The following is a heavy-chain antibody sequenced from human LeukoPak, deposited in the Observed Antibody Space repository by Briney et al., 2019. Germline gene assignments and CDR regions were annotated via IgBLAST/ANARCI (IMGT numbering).Heavy chain of an antibody. CDR3: TTELDVRPNHY. D-gene: IGHD1-14*01. CDR1: GLTFSNAW. Sequence: GGSLRLSCAASGLTFSNAWMSWVRQAPGKGLEWVGRIKRKSDGGTTDYAAPVKGRFTISRDDSKNTLYLQMNSLKSENTAVYYCTTELDVRPNHYWGQGTLVTVSS. CDR2: IKRKSDGGTT. V-gene: IGHV3-15*01. J-gene: IGHJ4*02.